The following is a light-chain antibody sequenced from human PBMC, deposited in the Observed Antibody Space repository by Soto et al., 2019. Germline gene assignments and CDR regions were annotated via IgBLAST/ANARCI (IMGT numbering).Light chain of an antibody. J-gene: IGLJ2*01. Sequence: QLVLTQSPSASASLGASAKLTCTLSSGHNNYAIAWHQQQPGKGPRYLMNLNSDGSHTKGDGIPERFSGSSSGAERYLTISSLQSEDEADYYCQTWGTDIRGVFGGGTKVTVL. CDR1: SGHNNYA. CDR2: LNSDGSH. V-gene: IGLV4-69*01. CDR3: QTWGTDIRGV.